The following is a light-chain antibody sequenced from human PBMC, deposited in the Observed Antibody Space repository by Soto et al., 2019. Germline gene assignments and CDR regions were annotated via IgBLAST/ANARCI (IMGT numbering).Light chain of an antibody. CDR2: DTN. CDR1: TGTVTGGHY. CDR3: LLSYSGARV. J-gene: IGLJ3*02. V-gene: IGLV7-46*01. Sequence: QAVVTQEPSLIVSPGGTVTLTCGSSTGTVTGGHYPYWFQQKPGQAPRTLIYDTNNKLSWTPARSSGSLLGGKAALTLSGAQPDDEADYYCLLSYSGARVFGGGTKLTVL.